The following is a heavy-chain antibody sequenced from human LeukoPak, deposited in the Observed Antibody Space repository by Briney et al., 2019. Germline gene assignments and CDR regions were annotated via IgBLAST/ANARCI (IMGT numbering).Heavy chain of an antibody. CDR1: GYTFTSYD. J-gene: IGHJ4*02. CDR2: MNPNSGNT. D-gene: IGHD3-22*01. Sequence: ASVKVSCKASGYTFTSYDINWVRQATGQGLEWMGWMNPNSGNTGYAQKFQGRVTMTRNTSISTAYMELSSLRSKDTAVYYCARVRYYDSSGYYLHAVDYWGQGTLVTVSS. CDR3: ARVRYYDSSGYYLHAVDY. V-gene: IGHV1-8*01.